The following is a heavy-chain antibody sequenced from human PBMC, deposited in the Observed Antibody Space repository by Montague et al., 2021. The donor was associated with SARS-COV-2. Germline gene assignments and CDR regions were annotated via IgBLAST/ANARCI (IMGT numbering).Heavy chain of an antibody. J-gene: IGHJ4*02. CDR2: SDHSGIT. D-gene: IGHD4/OR15-4a*01. Sequence: SETLYLTCTVSGGSISSGSYWGWIRQPPGKGLEWIGTSDHSGITYYSPSLKSRVTISLDTSKNQFSLNLDSVTASDTAMYYCARVISAVAGANFYFDYWGQGTLVTVSS. CDR1: GGSISSGSY. CDR3: ARVISAVAGANFYFDY. V-gene: IGHV4-38-2*02.